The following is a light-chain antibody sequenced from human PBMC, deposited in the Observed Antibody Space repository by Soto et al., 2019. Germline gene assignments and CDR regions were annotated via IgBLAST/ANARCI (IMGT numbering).Light chain of an antibody. J-gene: IGLJ2*01. CDR1: SSDVGAYNY. V-gene: IGLV2-14*01. CDR3: SSYTSSSTSVV. CDR2: EVS. Sequence: QSVLTQPASVSGSPGQSITISCTGTSSDVGAYNYVSWYQQHPGKAPKLMIYEVSNRPSGVSSRFSGSKSGNTASLTISGLQADDEADYYCSSYTSSSTSVVFGGGTKLTVL.